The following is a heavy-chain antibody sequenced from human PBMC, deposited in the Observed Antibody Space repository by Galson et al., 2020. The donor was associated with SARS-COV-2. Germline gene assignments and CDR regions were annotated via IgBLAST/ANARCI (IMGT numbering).Heavy chain of an antibody. CDR2: LSYHGSNK. Sequence: VGSLRLLCAAAGLHSSSYRMHWVRQAPGKGLAWVAVLSYHGSNKYYAASVKSRFTISRDNSMNTLYLQMKSLRAEDTAVYYCARAGYSSSWYDEKPDYWGQGTLVTVS. V-gene: IGHV3-33*01. J-gene: IGHJ4*02. CDR1: GLHSSSYR. D-gene: IGHD6-13*01. CDR3: ARAGYSSSWYDEKPDY.